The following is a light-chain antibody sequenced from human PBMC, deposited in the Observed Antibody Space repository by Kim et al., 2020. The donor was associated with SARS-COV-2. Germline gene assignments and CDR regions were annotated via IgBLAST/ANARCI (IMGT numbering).Light chain of an antibody. J-gene: IGLJ7*01. V-gene: IGLV6-57*01. Sequence: NFMLTQPHSVSESPGKTVTISCTRTSGRIGSNYVQWYQLRPGSSPTTVISEDNQRPSGVPDRFSGSIDSSSNSASLTIFGLKPEDEAEYYCQSSDTSTVVFGGGTQLTVL. CDR3: QSSDTSTVV. CDR2: EDN. CDR1: SGRIGSNY.